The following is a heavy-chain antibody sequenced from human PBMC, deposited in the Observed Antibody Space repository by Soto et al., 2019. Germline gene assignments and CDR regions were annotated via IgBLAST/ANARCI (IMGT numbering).Heavy chain of an antibody. V-gene: IGHV3-23*01. CDR3: AICSSSWPVYYWFDP. CDR2: ISGSGGST. Sequence: PGGSLRLSCAASGFTFSSYAMSWVRQAPGKGLEWVSAISGSGGSTYYADSVKGRFTISRDNSKNTLYLQMNSLRAEDTAVYYCAICSSSWPVYYWFDPWGQGTLVTVSS. CDR1: GFTFSSYA. J-gene: IGHJ5*02. D-gene: IGHD6-13*01.